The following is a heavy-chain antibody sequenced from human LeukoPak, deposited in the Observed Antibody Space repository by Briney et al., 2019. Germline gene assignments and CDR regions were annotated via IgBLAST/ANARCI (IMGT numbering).Heavy chain of an antibody. CDR3: AKDPCSGGSCYVDY. CDR1: GFTVSSNY. D-gene: IGHD2-15*01. J-gene: IGHJ4*02. Sequence: PGGSLRLSCAASGFTVSSNYMSWVRQAPGKGLEWVSVIYSSGITYYADSVKGRFTISRDNSKNTLYLQMNSLRAEDTAVYYCAKDPCSGGSCYVDYWGQGTLVTVSS. V-gene: IGHV3-66*01. CDR2: IYSSGIT.